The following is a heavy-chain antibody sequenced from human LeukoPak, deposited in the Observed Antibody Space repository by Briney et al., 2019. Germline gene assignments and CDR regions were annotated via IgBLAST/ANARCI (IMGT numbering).Heavy chain of an antibody. J-gene: IGHJ4*02. V-gene: IGHV3-73*01. CDR1: GFTFSGSA. CDR2: IRSKANSYAT. CDR3: TIPPRDSGIHTRGY. D-gene: IGHD1-26*01. Sequence: GGSLRLSCAASGFTFSGSAMHWVRQASGKGLEWVGRIRSKANSYATAYAASVKGRFTISRGDSKNTAYLQMNSLKTEDTAVYYCTIPPRDSGIHTRGYWGQGTLVTVSS.